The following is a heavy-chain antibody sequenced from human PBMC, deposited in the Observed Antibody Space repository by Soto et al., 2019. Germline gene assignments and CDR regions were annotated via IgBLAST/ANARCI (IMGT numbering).Heavy chain of an antibody. J-gene: IGHJ4*02. Sequence: QAQVVQSGAEVRKPGSSVKLSCKASEGTFNSYAIAWVRQAPGQGLEWMGGIIPYYNTLNYAQKFQDRVTSTADDSTNAVYMGLCSMGSDGTAVYFCASGASRWYPYCFDSWAQGTLVTVSS. D-gene: IGHD6-13*01. CDR1: EGTFNSYA. CDR2: IIPYYNTL. CDR3: ASGASRWYPYCFDS. V-gene: IGHV1-69*01.